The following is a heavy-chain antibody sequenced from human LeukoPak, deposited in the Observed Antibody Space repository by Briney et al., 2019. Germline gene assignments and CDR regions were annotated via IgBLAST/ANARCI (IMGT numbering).Heavy chain of an antibody. CDR2: ISYDGSNK. Sequence: GGSLRLSCAASGFTFSSYAMHWVRQAPGKGLEWVAVISYDGSNKYYADSVKGRFTISRDNSKNTLYLQMNSLRAEDTAVYYCARDGAPWGQGTLVTVSS. V-gene: IGHV3-30*01. CDR1: GFTFSSYA. D-gene: IGHD3-16*01. CDR3: ARDGAP. J-gene: IGHJ5*02.